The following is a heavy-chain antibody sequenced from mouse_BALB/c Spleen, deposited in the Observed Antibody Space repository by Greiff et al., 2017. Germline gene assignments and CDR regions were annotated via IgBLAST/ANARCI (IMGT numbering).Heavy chain of an antibody. Sequence: VQLKESGPGLVKPSQSLSLTCTVTGYSITSDYAWNWIRQFPGNKLEWMGYISYSGSTSYNPSLKSRISITRDTSKNQFFLQLNSVTTEDTATYYCAREGNSLDYWGQGTTLTVSS. D-gene: IGHD2-1*01. CDR3: AREGNSLDY. CDR2: ISYSGST. J-gene: IGHJ2*01. CDR1: GYSITSDYA. V-gene: IGHV3-2*02.